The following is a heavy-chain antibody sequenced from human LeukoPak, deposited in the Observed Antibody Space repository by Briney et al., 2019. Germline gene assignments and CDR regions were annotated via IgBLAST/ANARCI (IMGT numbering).Heavy chain of an antibody. V-gene: IGHV3-74*01. D-gene: IGHD6-13*01. CDR1: GFTFSSDW. CDR2: INPAGSST. J-gene: IGHJ5*02. Sequence: GGSLRLSCAASGFTFSSDWMHWVRQAPGQGLVWVSRINPAGSSTNYADSVKGRFTISRDNAMNTLYLYLNSLRAEDTALYYCAKDTGIAAAGTPLWFDPWGQGTLVTVSS. CDR3: AKDTGIAAAGTPLWFDP.